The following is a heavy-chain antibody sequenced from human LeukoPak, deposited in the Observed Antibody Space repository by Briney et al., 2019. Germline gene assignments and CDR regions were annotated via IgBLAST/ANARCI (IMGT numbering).Heavy chain of an antibody. D-gene: IGHD3-10*01. CDR2: ISGSGVST. Sequence: GGSLRLSCAASGFTFSSYSMNWVRQAPGKGLEWVSAISGSGVSTYYADSVKGRFTISRDNSKNTLYLQMNSLRAEDTAVYYCAKLPVVRAFDIWGQGTMVTVSS. V-gene: IGHV3-23*01. CDR3: AKLPVVRAFDI. J-gene: IGHJ3*02. CDR1: GFTFSSYS.